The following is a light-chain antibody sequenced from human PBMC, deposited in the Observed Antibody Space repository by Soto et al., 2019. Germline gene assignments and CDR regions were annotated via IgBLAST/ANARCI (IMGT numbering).Light chain of an antibody. CDR3: QQYNNWPST. Sequence: VMSKSPATLSVSPGERATLSCRASQSVITNLAWYQQKSGQAPRLLIYAASTRATDIPARFSGSGSGTEFTLTISNLQSEDFVVYYCQQYNNWPSTFGQGSNVDIK. J-gene: IGKJ1*01. V-gene: IGKV3-15*01. CDR1: QSVITN. CDR2: AAS.